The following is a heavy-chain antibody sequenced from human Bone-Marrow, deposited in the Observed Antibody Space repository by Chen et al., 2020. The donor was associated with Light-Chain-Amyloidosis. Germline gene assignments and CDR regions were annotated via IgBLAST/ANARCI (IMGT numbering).Heavy chain of an antibody. CDR2: ISGRGGSR. CDR1: GFAFSSYA. J-gene: IGHJ3*02. CDR3: AKDISYDDILPGYPADAFDI. Sequence: EVQLVESGGGLLQRGGSLRLSCAASGFAFSSYAMGWVRQAPGKGLGWVSTISGRGGSRYSGDSVNGRLTISRDNSKNALFLQMNSLRADDTAVYYCAKDISYDDILPGYPADAFDIWGQGTMVTVSS. V-gene: IGHV3-23*04. D-gene: IGHD3-9*01.